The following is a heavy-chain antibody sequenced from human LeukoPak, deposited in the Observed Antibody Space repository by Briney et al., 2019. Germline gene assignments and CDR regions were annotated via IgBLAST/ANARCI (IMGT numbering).Heavy chain of an antibody. CDR2: INHSGST. V-gene: IGHV4-34*01. D-gene: IGHD5-12*01. CDR1: GGSFSGYY. Sequence: SETLSLTCAVYGGSFSGYYWSWIRHPPGKGLEWIGEINHSGSTNYNPSLKSRVTISVDTSKNQFSLKLSSVTAADTAVYYCARHGLIQWGYYYYYGMDVWGQGTTVTVSS. CDR3: ARHGLIQWGYYYYYGMDV. J-gene: IGHJ6*02.